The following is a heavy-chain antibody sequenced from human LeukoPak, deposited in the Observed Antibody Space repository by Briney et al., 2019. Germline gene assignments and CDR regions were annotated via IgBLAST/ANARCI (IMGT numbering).Heavy chain of an antibody. D-gene: IGHD2-2*01. CDR2: IYYSGST. J-gene: IGHJ4*02. CDR1: GGSISSSSYY. Sequence: SDTLSLTCTVSGGSISSSSYYWGWIRQPPGKGLEWIGSIYYSGSTYYNPSLKSRVTISVDTSKNQFSLKLSSVTAADTAVYYCARALTIPRGYFDYWGQGTLVTVSS. V-gene: IGHV4-39*07. CDR3: ARALTIPRGYFDY.